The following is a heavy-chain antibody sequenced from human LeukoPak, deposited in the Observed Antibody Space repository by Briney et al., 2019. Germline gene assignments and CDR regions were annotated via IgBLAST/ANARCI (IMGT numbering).Heavy chain of an antibody. CDR2: ISWNSGSI. Sequence: PGGSLRLSCAASGFTFDDYAMHWVRQAPGKGLEWVSGISWNSGSIGYADSVKGRFTISRDNAKNSLYLQMNSLRAEDTALYYCAKDIFARSGYFDYWGQGTLVTVSS. CDR3: AKDIFARSGYFDY. D-gene: IGHD7-27*01. CDR1: GFTFDDYA. V-gene: IGHV3-9*01. J-gene: IGHJ4*02.